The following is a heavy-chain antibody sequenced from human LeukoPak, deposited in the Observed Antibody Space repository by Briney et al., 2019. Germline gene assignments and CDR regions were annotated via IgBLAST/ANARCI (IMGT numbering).Heavy chain of an antibody. CDR3: ARDCLAYMDV. CDR2: IYYSGST. J-gene: IGHJ6*03. CDR1: GVSISSSSYY. D-gene: IGHD3-3*02. V-gene: IGHV4-39*07. Sequence: TSETLSLTCTVSGVSISSSSYYWGWVRQPPGKGLEWIGSIYYSGSTYYNPSLKSRVTISVDTSKNQFSLKLSSVTAADTAVYYCARDCLAYMDVWGKGTTVTVSS.